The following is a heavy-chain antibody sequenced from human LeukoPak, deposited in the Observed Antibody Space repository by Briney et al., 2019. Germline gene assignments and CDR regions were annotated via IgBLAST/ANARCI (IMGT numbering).Heavy chain of an antibody. CDR3: AREGLGRAFDI. D-gene: IGHD3-16*01. CDR2: IIPIFGTA. V-gene: IGHV1-69*01. Sequence: ASVKVSCKASGATFSSYAIIWVRRAPGQGLEWMGGIIPIFGTANYAQKFQGRVTITADESTSTAYMELSSLRSEDTAVYYCAREGLGRAFDIWGQGTRVTVSS. CDR1: GATFSSYA. J-gene: IGHJ3*02.